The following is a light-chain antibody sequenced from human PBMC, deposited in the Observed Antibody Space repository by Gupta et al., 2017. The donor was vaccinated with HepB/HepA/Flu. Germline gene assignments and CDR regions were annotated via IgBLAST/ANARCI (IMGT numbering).Light chain of an antibody. CDR3: QYEGDSRRT. Sequence: EIVLTQSPGTLSLSPGERVTLSCRASESVSSSYLAWYQHKPGQAPRLLVYGASRKATGMSDRFRGGGSGTDFTLTITRLEPEDFAVYYCQYEGDSRRTFGQGTKVENK. V-gene: IGKV3-20*01. CDR1: ESVSSSY. CDR2: GAS. J-gene: IGKJ1*01.